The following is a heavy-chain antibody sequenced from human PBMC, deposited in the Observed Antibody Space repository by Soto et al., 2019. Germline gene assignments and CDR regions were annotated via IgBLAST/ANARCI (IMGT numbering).Heavy chain of an antibody. CDR1: GGSISNYY. CDR3: ARHYTSDPFDY. V-gene: IGHV4-59*01. D-gene: IGHD3-3*01. Sequence: PSETMSLTSTVSGGSISNYYWSWIRQPPGKGLEWIGYIYYSGSTNYNPSLKSRVTISVDTSKNQFSLKLSSVTAADTAVYYCARHYTSDPFDYWGQGTLVTVSS. J-gene: IGHJ4*01. CDR2: IYYSGST.